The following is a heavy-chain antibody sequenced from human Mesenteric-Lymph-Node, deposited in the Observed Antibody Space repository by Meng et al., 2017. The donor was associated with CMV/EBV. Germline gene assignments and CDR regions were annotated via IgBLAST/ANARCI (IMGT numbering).Heavy chain of an antibody. J-gene: IGHJ4*02. CDR2: IHSGGSNA. Sequence: GESLKISCAASGFDFSTYGMSLVRQGQGKGLEWVAVIHSGGSNAYYADSVKGRFTIPRDDFKNTVYLQMRRLRVEDTALYYCVKDTHSNGYLFNPQNFDSWGQGTQVTVSS. V-gene: IGHV3-23*03. CDR1: GFDFSTYG. CDR3: VKDTHSNGYLFNPQNFDS. D-gene: IGHD3-22*01.